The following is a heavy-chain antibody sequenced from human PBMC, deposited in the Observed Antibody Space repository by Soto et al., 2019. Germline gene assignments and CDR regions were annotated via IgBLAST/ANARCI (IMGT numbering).Heavy chain of an antibody. V-gene: IGHV4-39*01. J-gene: IGHJ5*02. CDR2: IYYSGST. CDR1: GGSISSRGYY. Sequence: QLQLQESGPGLVKPSETLSLTCTVSGGSISSRGYYWGWIRQPPGKGLEWIGTIYYSGSTYYNPSTKSRVTTAVDTPNNQFSLKRSSVTAADPAVYYCATSNWFDPWGQGTLVTVSS. CDR3: ATSNWFDP.